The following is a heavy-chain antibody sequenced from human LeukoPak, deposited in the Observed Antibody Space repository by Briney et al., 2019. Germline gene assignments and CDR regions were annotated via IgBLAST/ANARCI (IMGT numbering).Heavy chain of an antibody. D-gene: IGHD3-22*01. Sequence: GGSLRLSCAASGFTFSSYAMTWVRQAPGKGLEWVSAISGSGGSIDYADSVKGRFFISRDNSNNILYLQMSSLRAEDTAVYYCVKRDAYDSSGYYGNWGQGTLVTVSS. CDR2: ISGSGGSI. CDR1: GFTFSSYA. J-gene: IGHJ4*02. V-gene: IGHV3-23*01. CDR3: VKRDAYDSSGYYGN.